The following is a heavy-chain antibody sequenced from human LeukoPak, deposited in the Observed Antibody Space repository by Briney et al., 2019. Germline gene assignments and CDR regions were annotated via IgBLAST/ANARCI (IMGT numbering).Heavy chain of an antibody. CDR3: ARSVDIVATGDKYNWFDP. Sequence: ASVKVSCKASGGTFSSYAISWVRQAPGQGLEWMGRILPILGIANYAQKFQGRVTITADKSTSTAYMELSSLRSEDTAVYYCARSVDIVATGDKYNWFDPWGQGTLVTVSS. V-gene: IGHV1-69*04. CDR1: GGTFSSYA. D-gene: IGHD5-12*01. J-gene: IGHJ5*02. CDR2: ILPILGIA.